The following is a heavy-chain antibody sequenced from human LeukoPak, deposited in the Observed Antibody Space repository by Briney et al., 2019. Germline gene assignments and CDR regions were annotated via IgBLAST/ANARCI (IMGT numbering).Heavy chain of an antibody. Sequence: SETLSLTCTVSGGSISSGGYYWSWIRQPPGKGLEWIGYIYHSGSTYYNPSLKSRVTISVDTSKNQFSLKLSSVTAADTAVYYCARGLRAFDIWGQGAMVTVSS. D-gene: IGHD3-10*01. CDR2: IYHSGST. CDR3: ARGLRAFDI. V-gene: IGHV4-30-2*01. J-gene: IGHJ3*02. CDR1: GGSISSGGYY.